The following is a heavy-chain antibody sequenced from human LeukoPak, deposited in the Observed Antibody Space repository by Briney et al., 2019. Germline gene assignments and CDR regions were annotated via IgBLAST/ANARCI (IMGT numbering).Heavy chain of an antibody. CDR1: GFTFSSYA. CDR3: AKDLSEVGAQADY. J-gene: IGHJ4*02. D-gene: IGHD1-26*01. CDR2: ISGSGGST. Sequence: GSLRLSCAASGFTFSSYAMSWVRQAPGKGLEWVSAISGSGGSTYYADSVKGRLTISRDNSKNTLYLQMNSLRAEDTAVYYCAKDLSEVGAQADYWGQGTLVTVSS. V-gene: IGHV3-23*01.